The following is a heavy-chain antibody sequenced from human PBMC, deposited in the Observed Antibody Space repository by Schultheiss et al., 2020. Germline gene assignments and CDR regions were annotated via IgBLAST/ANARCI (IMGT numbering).Heavy chain of an antibody. V-gene: IGHV4-59*01. CDR1: GGSISSYY. J-gene: IGHJ6*02. CDR2: IYYSGST. Sequence: SETLSLTCTVSGGSISSYYWSWIRQPPGKGLEWIGYIYYSGSTNHNPSLKSRVTISVDTSKNQFSLKLSSVTAADTAVYYCARERRYGMDVWGQGTTVTVSS. CDR3: ARERRYGMDV.